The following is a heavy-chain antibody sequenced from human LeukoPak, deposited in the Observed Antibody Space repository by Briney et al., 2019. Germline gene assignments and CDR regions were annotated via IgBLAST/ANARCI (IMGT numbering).Heavy chain of an antibody. D-gene: IGHD1-26*01. V-gene: IGHV1-18*01. Sequence: GSVKVSCKVSGYTLTELSMHWVRQAPGQGLEWIGWIGVFNGNRNYAKSVQGRITLTADTSTNTTYMELRSLTSDDTAVYFCGRDWDWHVQFWGQGTLITVSS. CDR3: GRDWDWHVQF. CDR2: IGVFNGNR. CDR1: GYTLTELS. J-gene: IGHJ4*02.